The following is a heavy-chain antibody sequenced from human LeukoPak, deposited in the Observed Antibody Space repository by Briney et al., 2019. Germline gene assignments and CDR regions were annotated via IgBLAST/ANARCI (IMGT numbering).Heavy chain of an antibody. CDR1: GFTFSSYG. J-gene: IGHJ6*03. CDR2: IWYDGSNK. V-gene: IGHV3-33*01. D-gene: IGHD3-22*01. CDR3: AVTYDKDYYYMDV. Sequence: PGGSLRLSCAASGFTFSSYGMHWVRQAPGKGLEWVAVIWYDGSNKYYADSVKGRFTISRDNSKNTLYLQMNSLRAEDTAVYYCAVTYDKDYYYMDVWGKGTTVTVSS.